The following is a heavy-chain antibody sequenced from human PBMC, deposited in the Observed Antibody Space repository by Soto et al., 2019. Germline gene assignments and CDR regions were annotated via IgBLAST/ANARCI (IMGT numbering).Heavy chain of an antibody. V-gene: IGHV4-30-4*01. Sequence: PSETLSLTCTVSGGSISSGDYYWSWIRQPPGKGLEWIGYIYYSGSTYYNPSLKSRVTISVDTSKNQFSLKLSSVTAADTAVYYCARLIPSIVVRVGYYFDYWGQGTLVTVSS. CDR1: GGSISSGDYY. D-gene: IGHD6-6*01. CDR2: IYYSGST. J-gene: IGHJ4*02. CDR3: ARLIPSIVVRVGYYFDY.